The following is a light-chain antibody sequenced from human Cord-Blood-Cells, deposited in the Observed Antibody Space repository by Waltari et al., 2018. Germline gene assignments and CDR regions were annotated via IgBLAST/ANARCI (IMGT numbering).Light chain of an antibody. Sequence: AIRITQSPSSLSASTGDSATTTCRASPGISSYLAWYQQKPGKAPKLLIYAASTLQSGVPSRFSGSGSGTDFTLTISCLQSEDFAAYYCQQYYSYPWTFGQGTKVEIK. J-gene: IGKJ1*01. CDR3: QQYYSYPWT. CDR2: AAS. V-gene: IGKV1-8*01. CDR1: PGISSY.